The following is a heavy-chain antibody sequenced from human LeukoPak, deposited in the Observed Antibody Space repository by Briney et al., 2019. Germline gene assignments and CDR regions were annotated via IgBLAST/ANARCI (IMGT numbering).Heavy chain of an antibody. Sequence: ASVKVSCKASGGTFSSYAISWVRQAPGQGLEWMGGITPIFGTANYAQKFKGRVTITADESTSTAYMELSSLRSEDTAVYYCARAYGDHTPYYYGMDVWGQGTTVTVSS. CDR3: ARAYGDHTPYYYGMDV. CDR1: GGTFSSYA. V-gene: IGHV1-69*13. D-gene: IGHD4-17*01. J-gene: IGHJ6*02. CDR2: ITPIFGTA.